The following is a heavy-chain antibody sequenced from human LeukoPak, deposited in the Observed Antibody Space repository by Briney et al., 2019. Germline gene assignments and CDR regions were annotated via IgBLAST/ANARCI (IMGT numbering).Heavy chain of an antibody. V-gene: IGHV3-23*01. CDR2: ISGGGATT. Sequence: PGGSLRLSCAASGFTFSNYAMSWVRQAPGKGLEWVSGISGGGATTYYADSVKGRFTISRDNSKDTVYLQLISLRAEDTAVYFCATANFCSSGACLFDYWGQGTLVTVSS. J-gene: IGHJ4*02. D-gene: IGHD2-15*01. CDR1: GFTFSNYA. CDR3: ATANFCSSGACLFDY.